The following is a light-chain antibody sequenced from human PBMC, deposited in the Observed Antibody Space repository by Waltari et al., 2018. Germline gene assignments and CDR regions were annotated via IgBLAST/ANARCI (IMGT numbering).Light chain of an antibody. CDR3: QKYGTLPAT. J-gene: IGKJ1*01. V-gene: IGKV3-20*01. CDR2: DAS. CDR1: QSVSRT. Sequence: EIVLTQSPGTLSLSPGERATLSCRASQSVSRTLAWYQQKPGQAPRLLLYDASSRATGIPDRFSGSGSVTDFSRTISRLEPEDFAVYYCQKYGTLPATFGQGTKVEIK.